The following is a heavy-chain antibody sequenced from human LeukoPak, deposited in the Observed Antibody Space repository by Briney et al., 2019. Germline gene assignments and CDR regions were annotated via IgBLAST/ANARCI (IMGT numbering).Heavy chain of an antibody. J-gene: IGHJ6*02. CDR1: GYTFTSHG. CDR3: TYSSTSSPLYYYYGMDV. V-gene: IGHV1-18*01. CDR2: VSAYNGNT. Sequence: ASVKVSCKVSGYTFTSHGISWVRQAPGQGLEWIGWVSAYNGNTNYAQKLQGRVTMTTDTSTSTAYMELRSLRSDDTDVYYCTYSSTSSPLYYYYGMDVWGQGTTVTVSS. D-gene: IGHD2-2*01.